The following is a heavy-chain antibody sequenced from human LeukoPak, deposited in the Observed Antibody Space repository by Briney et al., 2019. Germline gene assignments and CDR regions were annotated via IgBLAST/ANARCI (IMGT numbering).Heavy chain of an antibody. CDR2: ISWEGSTT. V-gene: IGHV3-43*01. CDR1: GFAFDDHT. J-gene: IGHJ4*02. D-gene: IGHD6-13*01. CDR3: AKARSSSWSYLES. Sequence: GGSLRLSCATSGFAFDDHTMHGVRQLPGKGLEWVSLISWEGSTTYYADSVKDRFTISRDTNKNSLFLQMNSLRPEDSALYYCAKARSSSWSYLESWGQGTLVTVSS.